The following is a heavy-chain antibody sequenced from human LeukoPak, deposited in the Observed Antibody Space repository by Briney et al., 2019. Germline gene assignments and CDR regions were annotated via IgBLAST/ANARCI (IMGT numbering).Heavy chain of an antibody. D-gene: IGHD2-2*01. Sequence: ASVKVSCKASGYTFTSYGISWVRPAPGQGLEWMGWISAYNGNTNYAQKLQGRVTMTTDTSTSTAYMELRSLRSDDTAVYYCARDRGIVVVPAAMEFDPWGQGTLVTVSS. J-gene: IGHJ5*02. V-gene: IGHV1-18*01. CDR2: ISAYNGNT. CDR3: ARDRGIVVVPAAMEFDP. CDR1: GYTFTSYG.